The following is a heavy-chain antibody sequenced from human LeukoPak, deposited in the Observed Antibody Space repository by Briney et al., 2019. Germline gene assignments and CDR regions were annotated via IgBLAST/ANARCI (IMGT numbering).Heavy chain of an antibody. Sequence: SETLSLTCTVSGGSVSSSSYQWGWIRQPPGKGLEWIGNIYYTGNTYYKSSLKSRVTISVDTSKNQFSLKLSSVTAADTAVYYCARTTYYYDSNGYPLPPDYWGQGILVTVSS. CDR1: GGSVSSSSYQ. J-gene: IGHJ4*02. D-gene: IGHD3-22*01. CDR3: ARTTYYYDSNGYPLPPDY. V-gene: IGHV4-39*01. CDR2: IYYTGNT.